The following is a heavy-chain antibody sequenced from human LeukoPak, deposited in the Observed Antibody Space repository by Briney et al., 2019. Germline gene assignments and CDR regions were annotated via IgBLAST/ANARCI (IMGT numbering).Heavy chain of an antibody. CDR2: IKQDGSEK. Sequence: GGSLRLSCAASGFTFSTYWMSWVRQAPGKGLEWVANIKQDGSEKYYVDSVKGRFTISRDNAKNSLYLQMNSLRAEDTAVYYCARVSRWALNHNRHYWGQGTLVTVSS. V-gene: IGHV3-7*03. CDR1: GFTFSTYW. J-gene: IGHJ4*02. D-gene: IGHD1-14*01. CDR3: ARVSRWALNHNRHY.